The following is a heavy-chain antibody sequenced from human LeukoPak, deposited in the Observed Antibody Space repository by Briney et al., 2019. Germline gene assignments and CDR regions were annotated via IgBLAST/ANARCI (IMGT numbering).Heavy chain of an antibody. D-gene: IGHD6-6*01. CDR2: IYYSGNT. CDR3: ARESIAARRSYYFDY. CDR1: GGSISSYY. V-gene: IGHV4-59*12. Sequence: PSETLSLTCTVSGGSISSYYWSWIRQPPGKGLEWIGYIYYSGNTNYNPSLKSRVTISVDTSKNQFSLKLSSVTAADTAVYYCARESIAARRSYYFDYWGQGTLVTVSS. J-gene: IGHJ4*02.